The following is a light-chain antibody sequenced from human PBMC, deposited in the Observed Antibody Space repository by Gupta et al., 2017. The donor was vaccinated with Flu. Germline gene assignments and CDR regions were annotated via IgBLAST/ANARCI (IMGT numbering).Light chain of an antibody. CDR2: AVS. V-gene: IGKV1-39*01. CDR3: QQSSSTPWT. J-gene: IGKJ1*01. CDR1: QTLSSF. Sequence: DILLTQSPPSLSAPVGDTVIIPCRSSQTLSSFLIWSQYKAGKAPNWLIYAVSTLRDGVPSRFSGGGSGTEFSLTISDWQPDDFATYYCQQSSSTPWTFGQGTRVEIK.